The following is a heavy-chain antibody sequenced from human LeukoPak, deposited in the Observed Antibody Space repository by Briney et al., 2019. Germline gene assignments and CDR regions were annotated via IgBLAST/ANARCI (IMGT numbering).Heavy chain of an antibody. CDR2: VRDNGEN. CDR3: ARQPANTAAFDI. D-gene: IGHD5-18*01. J-gene: IGHJ3*02. Sequence: SETLSLTCTVSGGSINTYYWSWIRQPPGKGLKWIAYVRDNGENNYNPSLKSRVAISVDTANNQISLRLNFVTAADTAIYYCARQPANTAAFDIWGLGTMVAVSS. CDR1: GGSINTYY. V-gene: IGHV4-59*08.